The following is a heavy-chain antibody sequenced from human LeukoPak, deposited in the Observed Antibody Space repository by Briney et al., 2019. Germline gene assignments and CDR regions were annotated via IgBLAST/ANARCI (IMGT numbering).Heavy chain of an antibody. Sequence: PSETLSLTCSVSGGSISSYYWSWIRQPPGKGLEWIGYIYYSGSTYYNPSLKSRVTISVDTSKNQFSLKLSSVTAADTAVYYCARVGPLGYCSGGSCRRFDPWGQGTLVTISS. CDR3: ARVGPLGYCSGGSCRRFDP. D-gene: IGHD2-15*01. V-gene: IGHV4-59*08. CDR2: IYYSGST. CDR1: GGSISSYY. J-gene: IGHJ5*02.